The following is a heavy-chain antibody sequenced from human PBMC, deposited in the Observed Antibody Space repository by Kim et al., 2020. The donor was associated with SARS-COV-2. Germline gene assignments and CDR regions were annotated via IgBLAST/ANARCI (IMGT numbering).Heavy chain of an antibody. J-gene: IGHJ4*02. D-gene: IGHD1-26*01. Sequence: GGSLRLSCAASGFTFSSYWMHWVRQAPGKGLVWVSRINSDGSSTSYADSVKGRFTISRDNAKNTLYLQMNSLRAEDTAVYYCARPSIVGATIDYWGQGTLVTVSS. V-gene: IGHV3-74*01. CDR2: INSDGSST. CDR3: ARPSIVGATIDY. CDR1: GFTFSSYW.